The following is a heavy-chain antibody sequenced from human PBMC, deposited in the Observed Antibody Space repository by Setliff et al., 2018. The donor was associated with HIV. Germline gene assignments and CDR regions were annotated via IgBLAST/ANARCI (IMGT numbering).Heavy chain of an antibody. D-gene: IGHD1-26*01. CDR3: ARSKISGSNHETYGFDV. CDR2: IYNSAST. V-gene: IGHV4-4*09. J-gene: IGHJ6*02. Sequence: NPSETLSLTCTVSGGSISTSYWTWIRQPPGKGLEWIGYIYNSASTSYNPSLKSRVTISVDTSKNQFSLKLSSVTAADTAVYYCARSKISGSNHETYGFDVWGQGTTVTVSS. CDR1: GGSISTSY.